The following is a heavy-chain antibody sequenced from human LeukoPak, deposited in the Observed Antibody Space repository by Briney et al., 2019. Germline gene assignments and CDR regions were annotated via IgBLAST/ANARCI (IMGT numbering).Heavy chain of an antibody. V-gene: IGHV4-31*03. CDR1: GGSISSGGYY. CDR2: IYYSGST. CDR3: ARDNRSHCSSTSCYMFDY. J-gene: IGHJ4*02. D-gene: IGHD2-2*02. Sequence: SQTLSLTCTVSGGSISSGGYYWSWLRQHPGKGLEWIGYIYYSGSTNYNPSLKSRVTISVDTSKNQFSLKLSSVTAADTAVYYCARDNRSHCSSTSCYMFDYWGQGTLVTVSS.